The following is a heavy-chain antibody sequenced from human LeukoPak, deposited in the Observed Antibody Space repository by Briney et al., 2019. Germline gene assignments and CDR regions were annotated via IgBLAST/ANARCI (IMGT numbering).Heavy chain of an antibody. D-gene: IGHD6-19*01. Sequence: PGGSLRLSCAASRFTFSSYWIHWVRQAPGKGLVWVSRINGDGSSTSYADSVKGRFTISRDNAKNTLYLQMNSLRAEDTALYYCTRYCSGCYGAFDIWGQGTMVTVSS. V-gene: IGHV3-74*01. CDR2: INGDGSST. J-gene: IGHJ3*02. CDR3: TRYCSGCYGAFDI. CDR1: RFTFSSYW.